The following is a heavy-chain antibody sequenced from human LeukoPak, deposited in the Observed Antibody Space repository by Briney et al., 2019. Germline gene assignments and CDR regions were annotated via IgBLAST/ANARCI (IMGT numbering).Heavy chain of an antibody. V-gene: IGHV4-39*01. CDR2: IYYSGST. D-gene: IGHD3-22*01. J-gene: IGHJ4*02. Sequence: DPSETLSLTCTVSGGSISSSSYYWGWIRQPPGKGLEWIGSIYYSGSTYYNPSLKSRVTISVDTSKNQFSLKLSSVTAADTAVYYCARVSIGYYAFDYWGQGTLVTVSS. CDR1: GGSISSSSYY. CDR3: ARVSIGYYAFDY.